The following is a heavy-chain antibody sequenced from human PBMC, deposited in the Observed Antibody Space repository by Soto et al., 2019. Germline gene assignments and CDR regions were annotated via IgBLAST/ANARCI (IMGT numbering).Heavy chain of an antibody. D-gene: IGHD3-3*01. CDR1: GGTFSSYA. J-gene: IGHJ4*02. CDR2: IIPIFGTA. Sequence: QVQLVQSGAEVKKPGSSVKVSCKASGGTFSSYAISWVRQAPGQGLEWMGGIIPIFGTANYAQKLQGRVTITADESTSTAYMELSSLRSEDTAVYYCASPDFWSGYLENLELDYWGQGTLVTVSS. CDR3: ASPDFWSGYLENLELDY. V-gene: IGHV1-69*01.